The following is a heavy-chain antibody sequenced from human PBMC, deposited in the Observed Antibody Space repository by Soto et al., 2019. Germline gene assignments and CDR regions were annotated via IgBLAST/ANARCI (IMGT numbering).Heavy chain of an antibody. CDR2: IYPGASDT. D-gene: IGHD5-18*01. J-gene: IGHJ6*02. CDR3: AIYWHSYSSNYFRGMDV. Sequence: PGESLKISCKASGYSFTTDWIGCVRQIPGKGLEWMGIIYPGASDTRYSPSFQGQVTISADKSIITAYLQWSSLKASATAMYYCAIYWHSYSSNYFRGMDVWGQGPTVTVSS. V-gene: IGHV5-51*01. CDR1: GYSFTTDW.